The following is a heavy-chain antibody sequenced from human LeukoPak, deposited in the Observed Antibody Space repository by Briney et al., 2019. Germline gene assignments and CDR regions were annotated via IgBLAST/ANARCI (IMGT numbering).Heavy chain of an antibody. Sequence: GRSLRLSCAASGFTLSSYGMHWVRQAPGKGLEWVAVISYDGSNKYYADSVKGRFTISRDNSKNTLYLQMNSLRAEDTAAYYCAKGGWYFDYWGQGTLVTVSS. CDR2: ISYDGSNK. V-gene: IGHV3-30*18. CDR3: AKGGWYFDY. J-gene: IGHJ4*02. CDR1: GFTLSSYG. D-gene: IGHD6-19*01.